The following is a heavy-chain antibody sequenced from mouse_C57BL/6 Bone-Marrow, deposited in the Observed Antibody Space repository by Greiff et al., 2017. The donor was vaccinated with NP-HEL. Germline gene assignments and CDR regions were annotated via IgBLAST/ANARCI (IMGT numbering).Heavy chain of an antibody. CDR1: GYAFSSSW. V-gene: IGHV1-82*01. CDR3: ARRITTVVALYWYFDV. J-gene: IGHJ1*03. Sequence: QVQLKESGPELVKPGASVKISCKASGYAFSSSWMNWVKQRPGKGLEWIGRIYPGDGDTNYNGKFKGKATLTADKSSSTAYMQLSSLTSEDSAVYFCARRITTVVALYWYFDVWGTGTTVTVSS. CDR2: IYPGDGDT. D-gene: IGHD1-1*01.